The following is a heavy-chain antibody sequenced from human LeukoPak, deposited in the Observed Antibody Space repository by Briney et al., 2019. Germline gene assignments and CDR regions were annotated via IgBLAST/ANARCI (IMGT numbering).Heavy chain of an antibody. CDR2: IYYSGST. CDR3: ARNAPGYSSGWPVPPYYYGMDV. CDR1: GYSISSSNW. D-gene: IGHD6-19*01. Sequence: PSDTLSLTCAVSGYSISSSNWWGWIRQPPGKGLEWIGYIYYSGSTYYNPSLKSRVTMSVDTSKNQFSLKLSSVTAVDTAVYYCARNAPGYSSGWPVPPYYYGMDVWGKGTKVTVSS. V-gene: IGHV4-28*01. J-gene: IGHJ6*04.